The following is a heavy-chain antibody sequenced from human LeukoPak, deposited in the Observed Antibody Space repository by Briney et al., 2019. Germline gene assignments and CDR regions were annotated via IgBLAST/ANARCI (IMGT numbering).Heavy chain of an antibody. CDR3: ARGIAVAAGGDH. Sequence: ASVKVSCKASGYTFTSYDINWVRQATGQGLEWMGWMNPNSGNTGYAQKFQGRVTMTRNTSISTAYMELSSLRSEDTAVYYCARGIAVAAGGDHWGQGTLVTVSS. V-gene: IGHV1-8*01. CDR1: GYTFTSYD. CDR2: MNPNSGNT. J-gene: IGHJ4*02. D-gene: IGHD6-19*01.